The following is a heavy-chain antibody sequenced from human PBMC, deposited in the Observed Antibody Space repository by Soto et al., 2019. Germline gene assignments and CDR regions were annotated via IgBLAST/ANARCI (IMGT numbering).Heavy chain of an antibody. Sequence: GASVKVSCKASGGTFSSYAMSWVRQAPGQGLEWMGGIIPIFGTANYAQKFQGRVTITADESTSTAYMQLSSLRSEDTAVYYCATGHHPYYYYGMDVWGQGTTVTVSS. CDR2: IIPIFGTA. CDR1: GGTFSSYA. J-gene: IGHJ6*02. CDR3: ATGHHPYYYYGMDV. V-gene: IGHV1-69*13.